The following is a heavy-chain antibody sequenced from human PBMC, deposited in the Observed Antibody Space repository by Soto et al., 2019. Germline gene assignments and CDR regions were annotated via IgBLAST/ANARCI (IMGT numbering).Heavy chain of an antibody. J-gene: IGHJ4*02. CDR1: GLTFSNYA. CDR3: AKVRSPTAIVAEPN. D-gene: IGHD2-21*02. CDR2: ISGSGGVT. V-gene: IGHV3-23*01. Sequence: GGSLRLSCAASGLTFSNYAMSWVRQAPGKGLEWVSTISGSGGVTYYADSVKGRFTISRDNSKNTLYLQMNSLRAEDTAVYYCAKVRSPTAIVAEPNWGQGTLVTVSS.